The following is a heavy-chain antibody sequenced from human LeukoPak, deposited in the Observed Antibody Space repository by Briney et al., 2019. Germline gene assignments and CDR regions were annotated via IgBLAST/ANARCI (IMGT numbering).Heavy chain of an antibody. D-gene: IGHD6-6*01. Sequence: PGGSLRLSCAASGFTFSTYAMSWVRQAPGKGLEWVSAISGSGGSTYYADSVKGRFTISRDNSKNTLYLQMNSLRAEDTAVYYCATMRPYSSSRWFDPWGQGTLVTVSS. CDR2: ISGSGGST. V-gene: IGHV3-23*01. CDR1: GFTFSTYA. J-gene: IGHJ5*02. CDR3: ATMRPYSSSRWFDP.